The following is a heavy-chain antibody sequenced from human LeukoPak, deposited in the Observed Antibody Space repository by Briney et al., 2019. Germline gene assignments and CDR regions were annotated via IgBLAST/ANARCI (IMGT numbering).Heavy chain of an antibody. CDR1: GYTFTGYY. D-gene: IGHD6-19*01. CDR2: INPNSGGT. J-gene: IGHJ6*04. V-gene: IGHV1-2*02. CDR3: ASSNSYSSGWYHV. Sequence: ASVKVSCKASGYTFTGYYMHWVRQAPGQGLEWMVWINPNSGGTNYAQKFQGRVTMTRDTSISTAYMELSRLRSDDTAVYYCASSNSYSSGWYHVWGKGTTVTVSS.